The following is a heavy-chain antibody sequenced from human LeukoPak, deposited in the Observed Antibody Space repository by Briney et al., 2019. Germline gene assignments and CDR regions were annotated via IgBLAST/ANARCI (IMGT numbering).Heavy chain of an antibody. CDR2: FDPEDGET. V-gene: IGHV1-24*01. CDR1: GYTLSELS. CDR3: ATGSYGLDY. Sequence: ASVKVSCKVSGYTLSELSMHWVRQGPGNRLEWMGGFDPEDGETIYAQKFQGRVTMTEDTPTDTAYMELSSLRSEDTAVYYCATGSYGLDYWGQGTLVTVSS. J-gene: IGHJ4*02. D-gene: IGHD5-18*01.